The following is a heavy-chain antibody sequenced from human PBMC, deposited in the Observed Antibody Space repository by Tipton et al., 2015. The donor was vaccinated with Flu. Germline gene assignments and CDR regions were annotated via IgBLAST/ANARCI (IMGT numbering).Heavy chain of an antibody. J-gene: IGHJ4*02. CDR2: ISGSGSTI. D-gene: IGHD5-12*01. V-gene: IGHV3-11*01. CDR3: ARGGGYKGYDPYFDY. CDR1: GFTFVDYY. Sequence: SLRLSCAASGFTFVDYYMNWIRQAPGKGLEWLSYISGSGSTIYYADSVKGRFTISRDNAKSSIYLQMNSLRAEDTAVYYCARGGGYKGYDPYFDYWGQGTLVTVSS.